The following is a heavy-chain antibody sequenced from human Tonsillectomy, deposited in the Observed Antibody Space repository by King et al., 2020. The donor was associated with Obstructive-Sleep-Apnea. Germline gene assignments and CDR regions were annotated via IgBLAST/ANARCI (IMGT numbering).Heavy chain of an antibody. CDR3: GGYNWFDP. Sequence: VQLVESGGGVVQPGRSLRLSCAASGFTFRNYGMHWVRQAPGGGLEWVAIISFDGSDKYYADSLKGRFNISRDNSKSTLYLQMNSLRPEDTAVYYCGGYNWFDPWGQGTLVTVSS. J-gene: IGHJ5*02. D-gene: IGHD6-13*01. CDR1: GFTFRNYG. CDR2: ISFDGSDK. V-gene: IGHV3-30*03.